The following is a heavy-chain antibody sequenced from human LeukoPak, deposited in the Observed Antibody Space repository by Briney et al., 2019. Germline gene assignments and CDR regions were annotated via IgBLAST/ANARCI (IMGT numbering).Heavy chain of an antibody. D-gene: IGHD5-24*01. Sequence: ASVKVSCKASGFTFTTYAIHWVRQAPGQGLEWMGWITPGGGTNYPQKFQGRVAITWDTSITTAFMDLSRLTSDDTAVYYCARDRYGDGFAHLDYWGQGALVTVSS. CDR2: ITPGGGT. CDR1: GFTFTTYA. V-gene: IGHV1-2*02. J-gene: IGHJ4*02. CDR3: ARDRYGDGFAHLDY.